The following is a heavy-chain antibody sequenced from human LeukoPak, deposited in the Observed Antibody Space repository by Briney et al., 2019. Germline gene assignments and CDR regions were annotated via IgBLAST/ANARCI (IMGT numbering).Heavy chain of an antibody. Sequence: GGSLRLSCASSGLTFSRYVMGWVRQAPGKGLEWVSTLSASGGSTFYAASVKGQFTVSRDNSKNTLFLQMNSLRAEDTAVYYCATLYGDYNWYFDLWGRGTLVTVSS. CDR2: LSASGGST. CDR3: ATLYGDYNWYFDL. V-gene: IGHV3-23*01. J-gene: IGHJ2*01. CDR1: GLTFSRYV. D-gene: IGHD4-17*01.